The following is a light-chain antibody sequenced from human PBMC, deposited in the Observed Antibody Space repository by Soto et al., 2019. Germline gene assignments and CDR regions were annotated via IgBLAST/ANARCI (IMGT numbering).Light chain of an antibody. CDR1: SSEVGGYNS. V-gene: IGLV2-14*01. CDR2: EVS. CDR3: SSYTSSSPRL. Sequence: QSALTQPASVSGSPGQSITISCTGTSSEVGGYNSVSWYQHHPGKAPKLIISEVSNRPSGVSNRFSGSKSGNTASLTISGLQAEDEADYYCSSYTSSSPRLFGGGTKLTVL. J-gene: IGLJ3*02.